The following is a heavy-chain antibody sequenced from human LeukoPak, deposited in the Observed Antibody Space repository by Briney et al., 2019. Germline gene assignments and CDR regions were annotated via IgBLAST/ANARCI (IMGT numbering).Heavy chain of an antibody. CDR2: ISWDGDNT. CDR1: EFSVGSNY. CDR3: TKDMFSGVAVPSGGFFDY. V-gene: IGHV3-43*01. Sequence: GGSLRLSCAASEFSVGSNYMTWVRQAPGKGLEWVSLISWDGDNTYYADSVKGRFTISRDNSKNSLYLQMNSLRTEDTALYYCTKDMFSGVAVPSGGFFDYWGQGTLVTVSS. J-gene: IGHJ4*02. D-gene: IGHD2-15*01.